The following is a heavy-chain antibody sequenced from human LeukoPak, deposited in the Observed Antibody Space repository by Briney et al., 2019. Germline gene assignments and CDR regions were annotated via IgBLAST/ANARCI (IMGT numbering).Heavy chain of an antibody. V-gene: IGHV5-51*01. CDR2: FYPSDSDV. CDR1: GYSFDSFW. CDR3: ARQARGPVVTNIFDY. D-gene: IGHD2-21*02. J-gene: IGHJ4*02. Sequence: GESLKISCKGSGYSFDSFWIGWVRQMPGKGLEWMGIFYPSDSDVRYSPSFQGQVTISVDKSITTAYLQWSSLKASDTAMYYCARQARGPVVTNIFDYWGQGTLVTVSS.